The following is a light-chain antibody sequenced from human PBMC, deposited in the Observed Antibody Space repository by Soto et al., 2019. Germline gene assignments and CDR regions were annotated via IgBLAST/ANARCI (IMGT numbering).Light chain of an antibody. J-gene: IGKJ4*01. CDR3: QQSYNTPLT. Sequence: DIQMTQSPYSLSASVGDTVTITCRASQSISTYLNWYQQKPGKAPELLIYAASRLKSGVPFRFTGSGSGTDFTLNIISLQHDDFATYYCQQSYNTPLTFGGGTKVEIK. CDR2: AAS. CDR1: QSISTY. V-gene: IGKV1-39*01.